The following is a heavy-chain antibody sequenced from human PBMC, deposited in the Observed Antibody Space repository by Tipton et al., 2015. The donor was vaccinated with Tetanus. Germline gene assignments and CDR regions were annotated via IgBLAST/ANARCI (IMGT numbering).Heavy chain of an antibody. V-gene: IGHV3-33*01. Sequence: SLRLSCAASGFTFSSYGMHWVRQAPGKGLEWVAVIWYDGSNKHYADSVKGRFTISRDNSKNTLYLQMNSLRAEDTAVYYCARGSSGWYLSVNYWGQGTLVTVSS. CDR2: IWYDGSNK. J-gene: IGHJ4*02. CDR1: GFTFSSYG. CDR3: ARGSSGWYLSVNY. D-gene: IGHD6-19*01.